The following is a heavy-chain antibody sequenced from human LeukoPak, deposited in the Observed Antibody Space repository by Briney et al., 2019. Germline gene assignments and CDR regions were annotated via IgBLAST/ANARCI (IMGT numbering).Heavy chain of an antibody. CDR3: ARVGYDSSGSDY. CDR1: GFTFSSYS. Sequence: GGSLRLSCAASGFTFSSYSMNRVRQAPGKGLEWVSSISSSSSYIYYADSVKGRFTISRDNAKNSLYLEMNSLRAEDTAVYYCARVGYDSSGSDYWGQGTLVTVSS. D-gene: IGHD3-22*01. J-gene: IGHJ4*02. CDR2: ISSSSSYI. V-gene: IGHV3-21*01.